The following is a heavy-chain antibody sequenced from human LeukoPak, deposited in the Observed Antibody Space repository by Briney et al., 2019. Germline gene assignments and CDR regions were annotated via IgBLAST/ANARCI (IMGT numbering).Heavy chain of an antibody. CDR2: IIPILGIA. CDR3: ARDVDTAMASTDY. V-gene: IGHV1-69*04. Sequence: SVKVSCKASGGTFSSYAISRVRQAPGQGLEWMGRIIPILGIANYAQKFQGRVTITADKSTSTAYMELSSLRSEDTAVYYCARDVDTAMASTDYWGQGTLVTVSS. CDR1: GGTFSSYA. D-gene: IGHD5-18*01. J-gene: IGHJ4*02.